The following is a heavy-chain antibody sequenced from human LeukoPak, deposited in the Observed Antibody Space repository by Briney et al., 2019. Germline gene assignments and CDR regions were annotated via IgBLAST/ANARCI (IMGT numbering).Heavy chain of an antibody. Sequence: GASVKVSCKVSGYTLTELSMHWVRQAPGKGLEWMGGFDPEDGEIIYAQKFQGRVTMTEDTSTDTAYMELSSLRPEDTAVFFCVRGGPNRSGWTLDYWGQGTLVTVSS. D-gene: IGHD6-19*01. J-gene: IGHJ4*02. CDR2: FDPEDGEI. V-gene: IGHV1-24*01. CDR3: VRGGPNRSGWTLDY. CDR1: GYTLTELS.